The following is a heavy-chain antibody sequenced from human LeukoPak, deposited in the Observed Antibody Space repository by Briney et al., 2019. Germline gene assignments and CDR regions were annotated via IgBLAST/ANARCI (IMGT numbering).Heavy chain of an antibody. J-gene: IGHJ4*02. V-gene: IGHV3-53*01. Sequence: GRSLRLSCAASEFTVSSNYMSWVRQAPGKGLEWVSVIHGDGGTYYTDSVKGRFTISRDNFKNTLYLQMNTLRAEDTAVYYCARGLAHFDYWAREPWSTSPQ. CDR2: IHGDGGT. D-gene: IGHD6-19*01. CDR3: ARGLAHFDY. CDR1: EFTVSSNY.